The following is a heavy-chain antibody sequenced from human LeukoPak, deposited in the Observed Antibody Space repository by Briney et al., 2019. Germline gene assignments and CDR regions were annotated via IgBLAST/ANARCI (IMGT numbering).Heavy chain of an antibody. CDR1: GDSHSSNSAT. CDR3: ARGNGYPFDY. V-gene: IGHV6-1*01. J-gene: IGHJ4*02. Sequence: SQTLSLTCAISGDSHSSNSATWNWVRQSPSRGLEWLGRTYYRSKWYNDYAVSVKGRVTINPDASKKQFSLQLNSVTPEDTAMYYCARGNGYPFDYWGQGTLVTVSS. D-gene: IGHD3-16*01. CDR2: TYYRSKWYN.